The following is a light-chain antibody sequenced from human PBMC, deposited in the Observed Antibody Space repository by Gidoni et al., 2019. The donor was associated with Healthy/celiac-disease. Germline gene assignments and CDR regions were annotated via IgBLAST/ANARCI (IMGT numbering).Light chain of an antibody. CDR2: AAS. Sequence: AIRMTQSPSSFSASTGDRVTIPCRASQGISSYLAWYQQKPGKAPKLLIYAASTLQSGVPSRFSGSGSGTDFTLTISCLQSEDFATYYCQQYYSYPVFXPXTKVDIK. J-gene: IGKJ3*01. CDR3: QQYYSYPV. CDR1: QGISSY. V-gene: IGKV1-8*01.